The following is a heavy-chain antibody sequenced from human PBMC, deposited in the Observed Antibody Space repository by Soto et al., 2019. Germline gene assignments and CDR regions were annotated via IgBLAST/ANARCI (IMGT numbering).Heavy chain of an antibody. D-gene: IGHD1-1*01. Sequence: ASVKVSCKTSGYTFTEYDLNWVRQAPGQGLEYMGWVSPENRNAGYAPQFRGRVSMTTDTSISTAYLELTNPTYEDTAVYYCEVTTGVWGQGTMVTVS. CDR1: GYTFTEYD. V-gene: IGHV1-8*01. CDR3: EVTTGV. J-gene: IGHJ4*02. CDR2: VSPENRNA.